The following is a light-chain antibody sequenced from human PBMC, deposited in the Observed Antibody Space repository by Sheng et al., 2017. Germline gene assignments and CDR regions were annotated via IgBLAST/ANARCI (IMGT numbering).Light chain of an antibody. CDR3: QVWDSRSDHVV. Sequence: SYVLTQPPSVSVAPGKTARITCGENNIGGKSVHWYQQKPGQAPVLVVYDDTDRPSGIPERFSGSNSDNTATLTISGVEAGDEADYYCQVWDSRSDHVVFGGGTKLTVL. J-gene: IGLJ2*01. V-gene: IGLV3-21*03. CDR1: NIGGKS. CDR2: DDT.